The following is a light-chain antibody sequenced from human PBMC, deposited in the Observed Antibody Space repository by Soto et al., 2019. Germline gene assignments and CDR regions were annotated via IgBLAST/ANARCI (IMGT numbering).Light chain of an antibody. CDR2: STS. Sequence: DFQMPLSPSSLSASVGDRVTITSQARRPIGSHLNWYQQKPGKAPKLLIYSTSKLQSGVPSVFSSSGSGTNFSLTISSLQPVEFATYYCQQSYRTFDPGTRVAIK. J-gene: IGKJ3*01. V-gene: IGKV1-39*01. CDR3: QQSYRT. CDR1: RPIGSH.